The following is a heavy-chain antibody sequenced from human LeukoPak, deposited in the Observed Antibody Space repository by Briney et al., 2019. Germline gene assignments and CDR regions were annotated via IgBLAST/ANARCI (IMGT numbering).Heavy chain of an antibody. CDR2: ISGSGT. D-gene: IGHD4-17*01. CDR1: GFTFRSYA. Sequence: GGSLRLSCATSGFTFRSYAMIWVRQAPERGLQWVSGISGSGTYYADFAKGRFTISRDNSKNTLYLQMNCLRAEDTATYYCARDPNGDYIGAFDMWGQGTMVTVS. CDR3: ARDPNGDYIGAFDM. V-gene: IGHV3-23*01. J-gene: IGHJ3*02.